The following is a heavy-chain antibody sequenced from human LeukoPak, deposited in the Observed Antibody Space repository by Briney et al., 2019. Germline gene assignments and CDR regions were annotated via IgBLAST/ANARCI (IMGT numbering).Heavy chain of an antibody. CDR2: IWYDGSNK. CDR3: AKESADSYGYCYYYRDV. Sequence: PGGSLRLSCAASGFTFSNYGMHWVRQAPGKGLEGVADIWYDGSNKYYADSVKGRFTISRDNSKNTLFLQMNSLRAEDTAVYYCAKESADSYGYCYYYRDVWGKGTTVTVSS. CDR1: GFTFSNYG. J-gene: IGHJ6*03. D-gene: IGHD5-18*01. V-gene: IGHV3-33*06.